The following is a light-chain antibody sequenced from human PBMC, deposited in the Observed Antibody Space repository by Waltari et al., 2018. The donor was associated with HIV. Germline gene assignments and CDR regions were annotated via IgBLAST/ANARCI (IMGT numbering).Light chain of an antibody. CDR3: AAWDDTLTVV. CDR1: SSNIGTNN. Sequence: QSVLTQPLSASGTPGQSVTISCSGTSSNIGTNNVYWYQQFPGTAPKLLIYRNKKRPSGVPDRFSGSKSGTSAALAISGLRSDDEADHYCAAWDDTLTVVFVGGTKLTVL. CDR2: RNK. J-gene: IGLJ2*01. V-gene: IGLV1-47*01.